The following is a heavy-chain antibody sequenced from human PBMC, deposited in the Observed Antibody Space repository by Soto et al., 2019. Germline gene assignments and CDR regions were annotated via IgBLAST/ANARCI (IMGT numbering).Heavy chain of an antibody. CDR1: GYTFTSYG. V-gene: IGHV1-18*01. CDR3: ARVVGALGHGFDP. CDR2: ISAYNGNT. D-gene: IGHD1-26*01. Sequence: QVQLVQSGAEVKKPGASVKVSCKASGYTFTSYGITWVRQAPGQGLEWMGRISAYNGNTNYAQKLQGRVTMTTDTSTSTGYMERRSLRSDDTAVYYCARVVGALGHGFDPWGQGALVTVSS. J-gene: IGHJ5*02.